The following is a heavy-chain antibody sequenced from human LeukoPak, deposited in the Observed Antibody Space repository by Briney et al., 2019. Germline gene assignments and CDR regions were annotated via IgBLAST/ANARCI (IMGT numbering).Heavy chain of an antibody. D-gene: IGHD2-15*01. CDR2: IWYDGSIQ. Sequence: PGGSLRLSCAASGFTFSSYGMHWVRQAPGKGLEGVAAIWYDGSIQYYADSVKGRFTISRDNSKNTLYLQMDSLRAEDTAVYHCARAGYCSGGSCYGSDYWGQGTLVSVSS. CDR1: GFTFSSYG. J-gene: IGHJ4*02. V-gene: IGHV3-33*01. CDR3: ARAGYCSGGSCYGSDY.